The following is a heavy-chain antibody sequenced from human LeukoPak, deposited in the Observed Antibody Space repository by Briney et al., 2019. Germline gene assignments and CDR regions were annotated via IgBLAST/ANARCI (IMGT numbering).Heavy chain of an antibody. D-gene: IGHD6-6*01. CDR1: GYTFTGYY. Sequence: ASVKASCKASGYTFTGYYMHWVRQAPGQGLEWMGWINPNSGGTNYAQKFQGWVTMTRDTSISTAYMELSRLRSDDTAVYYCARDGSSSSGLVYFDYWGQGTLVTVSS. V-gene: IGHV1-2*04. J-gene: IGHJ4*02. CDR2: INPNSGGT. CDR3: ARDGSSSSGLVYFDY.